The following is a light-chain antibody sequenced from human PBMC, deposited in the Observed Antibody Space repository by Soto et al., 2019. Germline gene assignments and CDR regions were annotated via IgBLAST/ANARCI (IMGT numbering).Light chain of an antibody. CDR3: SSYTSSSTPYV. Sequence: QSVLTQPRSVSGSPGQSVTFSCTGTSSDVGAYIYVSWYQQHPGKAPKLIIYDVIKRPSGVPDRFSGSKSGNTASLTISGLQAEDEADYYCSSYTSSSTPYVFGTGTKVTVL. CDR2: DVI. J-gene: IGLJ1*01. CDR1: SSDVGAYIY. V-gene: IGLV2-11*01.